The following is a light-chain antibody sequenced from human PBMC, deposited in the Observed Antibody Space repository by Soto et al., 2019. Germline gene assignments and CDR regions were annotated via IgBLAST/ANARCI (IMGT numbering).Light chain of an antibody. V-gene: IGKV1-39*01. CDR1: QSISSY. J-gene: IGKJ5*01. CDR3: QQSYSTPIT. CDR2: GAS. Sequence: DIQMTQSASSLSATLGDRVTITCRASQSISSYLNWYQQRQGKAPKVLIYGASTLQSGVPSRFSGSGSGTDCTLTISSLQPEDVETDYCQQSYSTPITFGQGTRLEIK.